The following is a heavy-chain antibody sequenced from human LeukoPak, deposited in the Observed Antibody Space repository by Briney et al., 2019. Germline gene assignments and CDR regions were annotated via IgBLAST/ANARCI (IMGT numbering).Heavy chain of an antibody. Sequence: GGSLRLSCAASGFTFTNAWMSWVRQAPGKGLEWVSVISASGGSAYYTDSVKGRFTISRDNSKDTLYLQMNSFRSEDTAVYYCAKDYTVTTRGYFEWWGQGTLVTVSS. D-gene: IGHD4-17*01. J-gene: IGHJ4*02. CDR1: GFTFTNAW. CDR3: AKDYTVTTRGYFEW. V-gene: IGHV3-23*01. CDR2: ISASGGSA.